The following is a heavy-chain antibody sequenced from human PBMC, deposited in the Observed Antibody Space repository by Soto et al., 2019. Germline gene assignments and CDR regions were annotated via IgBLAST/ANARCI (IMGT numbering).Heavy chain of an antibody. Sequence: EVQLLESGGGLVQPGGSLRLSCAASGFTFSGYTMAWVRQAPGKGLDWVSILSPGGTETYYADSVKGRFTISRDTSKNTLYLQMNSLRAEDTAVYYCAKKSQSNCGPAPFDYWGQGTLVTVSS. J-gene: IGHJ4*02. CDR3: AKKSQSNCGPAPFDY. CDR2: LSPGGTET. V-gene: IGHV3-23*01. CDR1: GFTFSGYT. D-gene: IGHD7-27*01.